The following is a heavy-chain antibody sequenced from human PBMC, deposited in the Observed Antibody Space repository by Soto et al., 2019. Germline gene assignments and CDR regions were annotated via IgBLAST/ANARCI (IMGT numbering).Heavy chain of an antibody. CDR2: ISAYNGNT. D-gene: IGHD2-15*01. CDR1: GYTFTSYG. J-gene: IGHJ5*02. CDR3: ARTEGVVAALGGWFDP. V-gene: IGHV1-18*01. Sequence: ASVKVSCKASGYTFTSYGISWVRRAPGQGLEWMGWISAYNGNTNYAQKLQGRVTMTTDTSTSTAYMELRSLRSGDTAVYYCARTEGVVAALGGWFDPWGQGTLVTVSS.